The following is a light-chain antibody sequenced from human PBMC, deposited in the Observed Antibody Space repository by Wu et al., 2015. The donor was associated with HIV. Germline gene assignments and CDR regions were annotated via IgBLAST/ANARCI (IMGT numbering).Light chain of an antibody. CDR2: NAY. V-gene: IGKV3-11*01. CDR1: ENVNSW. J-gene: IGKJ2*01. CDR3: QQRSSWPQT. Sequence: EIVLTQSPGTLSLSPGERATLSCRASENVNSWLAWFQQKPGQAPRLLIYNAYTRATGVPARFSGGGSGTDFTLTVSSLEPEDFAVYYCQQRSSWPQTFGQGTEDRDQ.